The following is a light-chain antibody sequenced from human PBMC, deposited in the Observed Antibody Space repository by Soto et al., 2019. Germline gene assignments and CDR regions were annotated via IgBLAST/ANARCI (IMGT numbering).Light chain of an antibody. J-gene: IGKJ1*01. CDR1: QSVSSN. CDR2: GAS. V-gene: IGKV3-15*01. CDR3: QQYNNWT. Sequence: EIVMTQFPATLSVSPGERATLSCRASQSVSSNLAWYQQKPSQAPRLLIYGASTRATGIPARFSGSGSGTEFTLTISSLQSEDSAVYYCQQYNNWTFGQGTKVDIK.